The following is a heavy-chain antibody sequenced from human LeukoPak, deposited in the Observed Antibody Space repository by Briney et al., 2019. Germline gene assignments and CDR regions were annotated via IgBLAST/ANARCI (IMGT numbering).Heavy chain of an antibody. CDR2: ISSSSSYI. CDR3: ARLLTQNLDY. V-gene: IGHV3-21*01. J-gene: IGHJ4*02. D-gene: IGHD1-14*01. CDR1: GFTSSSYS. Sequence: GGSLRLSCAASGFTSSSYSMNWVRQAPGKGLEWVSSISSSSSYIYYADSVKGRFTISRDNAKNSLYLQMNSLRAEDTAVYYCARLLTQNLDYWGQGTLVTVSS.